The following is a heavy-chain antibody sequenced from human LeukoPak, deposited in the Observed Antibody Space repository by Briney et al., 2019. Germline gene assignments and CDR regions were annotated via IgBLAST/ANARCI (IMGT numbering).Heavy chain of an antibody. Sequence: GGSLRLSCAASGFTFSSYSMNWVRQAPGKGLEWVAFIRYDGSNKYYADSVKGRFTISRDDSKNTLYLQMNSLRAEDTAVYYCATDVHPGNNWFDPWGQGTLVTVSS. CDR1: GFTFSSYS. D-gene: IGHD1-1*01. J-gene: IGHJ5*02. CDR3: ATDVHPGNNWFDP. V-gene: IGHV3-30*02. CDR2: IRYDGSNK.